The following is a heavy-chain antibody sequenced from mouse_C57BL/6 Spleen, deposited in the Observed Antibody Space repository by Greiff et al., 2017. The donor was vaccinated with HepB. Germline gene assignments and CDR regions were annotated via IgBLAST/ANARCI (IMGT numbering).Heavy chain of an antibody. J-gene: IGHJ3*01. V-gene: IGHV3-6*01. Sequence: ESGPGLVKPSQSLSLTCSVTGYSITSGYYWNWIRQFPGNKLEWMGYISYDGSNNYNPSLKNRISITRDTSKNQFFLKLNSVTTEDTATYYCARDRGYGRFAYWGQGTLVTVSA. CDR1: GYSITSGYY. D-gene: IGHD2-10*02. CDR2: ISYDGSN. CDR3: ARDRGYGRFAY.